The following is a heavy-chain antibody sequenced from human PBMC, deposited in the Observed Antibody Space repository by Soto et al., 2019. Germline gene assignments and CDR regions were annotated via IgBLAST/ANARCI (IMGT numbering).Heavy chain of an antibody. CDR1: GGSFSGYY. V-gene: IGHV4-34*01. CDR2: INHSGST. CDR3: ARATYYYGSGSHYYYYMDV. D-gene: IGHD3-10*01. Sequence: SETLSLTCAVYGGSFSGYYWSWIRQPPGKGLEWIGEINHSGSTNYNPSLKSRVTISVDTSKNQFSLKLSSVTAADTAVYYCARATYYYGSGSHYYYYMDVWGKGTTVTVSS. J-gene: IGHJ6*03.